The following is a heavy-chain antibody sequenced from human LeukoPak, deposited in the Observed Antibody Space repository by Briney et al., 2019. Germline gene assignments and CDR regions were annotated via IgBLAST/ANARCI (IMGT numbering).Heavy chain of an antibody. CDR3: ARDLDYT. J-gene: IGHJ5*02. D-gene: IGHD3-16*01. V-gene: IGHV1-69*04. CDR1: GGTFSSYA. Sequence: ASVKVSCKASGGTFSSYAISWVRPAPGQGLEWMGRIIPILSIANYAQKFQARITITADKTTSTAYMELRSLRSEDTAVCYCARDLDYTWGQGTLVTVSS. CDR2: IIPILSIA.